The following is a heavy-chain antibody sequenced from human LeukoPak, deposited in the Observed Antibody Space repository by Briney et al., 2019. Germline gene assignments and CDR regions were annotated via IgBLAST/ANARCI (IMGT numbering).Heavy chain of an antibody. CDR2: IYYSGST. V-gene: IGHV4-59*01. CDR3: ARNIAARPFDY. Sequence: PSETLSLTCTVSGGSISSYYWSWIRQPPGKGLEWIGYIYYSGSTNYNPSLKSRVTISVDTSKNQFSLKLSSVTAADTAVYYCARNIAARPFDYWGQGTLVTVSS. J-gene: IGHJ4*02. CDR1: GGSISSYY. D-gene: IGHD6-6*01.